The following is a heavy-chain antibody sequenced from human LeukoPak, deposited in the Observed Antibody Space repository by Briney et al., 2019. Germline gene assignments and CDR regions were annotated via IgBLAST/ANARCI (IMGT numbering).Heavy chain of an antibody. CDR3: ARVGSGSYHKLDF. CDR2: IYSGGST. J-gene: IGHJ4*02. D-gene: IGHD1-26*01. V-gene: IGHV3-66*01. CDR1: GFTVSKNY. Sequence: GGSLRLSCAASGFTVSKNYMSWVRQAPGKGLEWVSVIYSGGSTYYADSVKGRFTISRDNSKNTVFLQMNSLRAEDTAVYYCARVGSGSYHKLDFWGQGTLVTVSS.